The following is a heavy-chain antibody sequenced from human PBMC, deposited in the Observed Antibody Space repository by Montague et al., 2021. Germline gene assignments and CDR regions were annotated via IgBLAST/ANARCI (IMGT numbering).Heavy chain of an antibody. J-gene: IGHJ5*02. Sequence: CAISGDSVSSNDATRNWIRQSPSRGLEWLGRTYYRSTWYNEYAISVKSRITVNPDPSKNQFSLLLNSVTPEDTTVYYCARGWQKRFDPWGQGTLVTVSS. D-gene: IGHD5-24*01. CDR3: ARGWQKRFDP. CDR1: GDSVSSNDAT. CDR2: TYYRSTWYN. V-gene: IGHV6-1*01.